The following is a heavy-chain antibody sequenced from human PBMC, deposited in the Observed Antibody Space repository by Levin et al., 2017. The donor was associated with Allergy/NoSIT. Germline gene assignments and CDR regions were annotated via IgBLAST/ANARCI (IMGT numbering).Heavy chain of an antibody. J-gene: IGHJ5*02. CDR1: GFTFDDYA. V-gene: IGHV3-9*01. CDR3: AKSRDSGWAHPWFDP. Sequence: TGGSLRLSCAASGFTFDDYAMHWVRQAPGKGLEWVSGISWNSGSIGYADSVKGRFTISRDNAKNSLYLQMNSLRAEDTALYYCAKSRDSGWAHPWFDPWGQGTLVTVSS. CDR2: ISWNSGSI. D-gene: IGHD6-19*01.